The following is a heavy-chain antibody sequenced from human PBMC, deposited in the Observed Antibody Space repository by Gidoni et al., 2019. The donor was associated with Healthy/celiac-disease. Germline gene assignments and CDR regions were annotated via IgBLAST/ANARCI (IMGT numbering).Heavy chain of an antibody. CDR1: GYTFTSYG. Sequence: QVQLVQSGAEVKKPVASVQVSCKASGYTFTSYGISWVRQAPGQGLEWMGWSSAYNGNTNYAQKLKGRVTMTTDTSTSTAYMELRSLRSDDTAVYYCARGRTLNPYVLRYFDRPDDAFDIWGQGTMVTVSS. CDR3: ARGRTLNPYVLRYFDRPDDAFDI. D-gene: IGHD3-9*01. J-gene: IGHJ3*02. CDR2: SSAYNGNT. V-gene: IGHV1-18*01.